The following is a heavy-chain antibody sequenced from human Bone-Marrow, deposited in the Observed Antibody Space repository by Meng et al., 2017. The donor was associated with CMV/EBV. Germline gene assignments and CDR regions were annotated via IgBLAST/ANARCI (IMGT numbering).Heavy chain of an antibody. Sequence: HITLKDCVLPLMRPTQTLTLTCTVAGSSLSTTGVGVAWIRKPPGKALEWLALNYWDDDKRYSPSLKNRLTITKDTSKNQVILTMTNMDPVDTGTYYCAHRITYYRGAFDFWGQGTLVTVSS. CDR3: AHRITYYRGAFDF. CDR1: GSSLSTTGVG. J-gene: IGHJ4*02. V-gene: IGHV2-5*02. D-gene: IGHD3-3*01. CDR2: NYWDDDK.